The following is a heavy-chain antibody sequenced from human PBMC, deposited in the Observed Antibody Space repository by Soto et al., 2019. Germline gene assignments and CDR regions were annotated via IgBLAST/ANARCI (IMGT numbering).Heavy chain of an antibody. CDR3: ATVPYDILTGEYYFDY. D-gene: IGHD3-9*01. J-gene: IGHJ4*02. V-gene: IGHV3-33*01. Sequence: GTYLRLSCAESGCSFSCSVMHWVRQAPGKGLEWVAVIWYDGSNKYYADSVKGRFTISRDNSKNTLYLQMNSLRAEDTAVYYCATVPYDILTGEYYFDYWGQGT. CDR1: GCSFSCSV. CDR2: IWYDGSNK.